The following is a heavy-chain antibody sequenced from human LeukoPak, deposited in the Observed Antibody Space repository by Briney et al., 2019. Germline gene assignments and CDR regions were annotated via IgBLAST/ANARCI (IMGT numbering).Heavy chain of an antibody. CDR1: GYTFTSYY. Sequence: ASVEVSCKASGYTFTSYYMHWVRQAPGQGLEWMGIINPSGGSTSYAQKFQGRVTMTRDTSTSTVYMELSSLRSEDTAVYYCARSGYGGKTFDYWGQGTLVTVSS. CDR3: ARSGYGGKTFDY. D-gene: IGHD4-23*01. CDR2: INPSGGST. V-gene: IGHV1-46*03. J-gene: IGHJ4*02.